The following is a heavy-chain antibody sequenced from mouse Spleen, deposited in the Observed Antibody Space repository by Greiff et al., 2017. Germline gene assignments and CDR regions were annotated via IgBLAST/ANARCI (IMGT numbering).Heavy chain of an antibody. Sequence: VKVVESGAELMKPGASVKISCKATGYTFSSYWIEWVKQRPGHGLECIGEILPGSGSTNYNEKFKGKATFTADTSSNTAYMQLSSLTSEDSAVYFCARQLGLLYAMDYWGQGTSVTVSS. J-gene: IGHJ4*01. V-gene: IGHV1-9*01. CDR3: ARQLGLLYAMDY. CDR1: GYTFSSYW. D-gene: IGHD3-1*01. CDR2: ILPGSGST.